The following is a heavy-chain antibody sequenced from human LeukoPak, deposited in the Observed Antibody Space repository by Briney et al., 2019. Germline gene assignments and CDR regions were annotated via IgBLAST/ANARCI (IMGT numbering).Heavy chain of an antibody. V-gene: IGHV3-15*01. D-gene: IGHD1-26*01. CDR1: GFTFSSYA. J-gene: IGHJ4*02. Sequence: GGSLRLSCAASGFTFSSYAMSWVRQAPGKGLEWVGRIKSKTDGGTTDYAAPVKGRFTISRDDSKNTLYLQMNSLKTEDTAVYYCTTDEVGATTWDDYWGQGTLVTVSS. CDR2: IKSKTDGGTT. CDR3: TTDEVGATTWDDY.